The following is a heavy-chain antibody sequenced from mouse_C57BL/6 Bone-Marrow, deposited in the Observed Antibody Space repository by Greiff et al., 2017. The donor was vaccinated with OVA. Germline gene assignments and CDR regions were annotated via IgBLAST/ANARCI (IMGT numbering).Heavy chain of an antibody. J-gene: IGHJ3*01. CDR3: ARRDVEGWFAY. CDR1: GFTFSDYG. CDR2: ISNLAYSI. V-gene: IGHV5-15*04. Sequence: EVKVVESGGGLVQPGGSLKLSCAASGFTFSDYGMAWVRQAPRKGPEWVAFISNLAYSIYYADTVTGRFTIPRENAKNTLYREMSRLRSEDTAMYYCARRDVEGWFAYWGQGTLVTVSA.